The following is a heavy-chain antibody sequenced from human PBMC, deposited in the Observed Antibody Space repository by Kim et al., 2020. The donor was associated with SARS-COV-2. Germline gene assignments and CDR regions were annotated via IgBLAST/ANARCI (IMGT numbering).Heavy chain of an antibody. Sequence: ASVKVSCKASGYTFTSYGISWVRQAPGQGLEWMGWISAYNGNTNYAQKLQGRVTMTTDTSTSTAYMELRSLRSDDTAVYYCAREGKRMLLWFGESSWYFDYWGQGTLVTVSS. J-gene: IGHJ4*02. V-gene: IGHV1-18*01. CDR2: ISAYNGNT. CDR3: AREGKRMLLWFGESSWYFDY. D-gene: IGHD3-10*01. CDR1: GYTFTSYG.